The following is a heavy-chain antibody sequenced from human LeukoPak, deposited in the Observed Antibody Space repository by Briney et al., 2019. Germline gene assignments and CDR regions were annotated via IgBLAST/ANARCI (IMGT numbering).Heavy chain of an antibody. CDR2: IYYSGST. Sequence: SETLSLTCTVSGGSISSYYWSWIRQPPGKGLEWIGYIYYSGSTNYNPSLKSRVTISVDTSKNQFSLKLSSVTAADTAVYYCAGNYDFWTGPLDYWGQGTLVTVSS. CDR3: AGNYDFWTGPLDY. J-gene: IGHJ4*02. D-gene: IGHD3-3*01. CDR1: GGSISSYY. V-gene: IGHV4-59*01.